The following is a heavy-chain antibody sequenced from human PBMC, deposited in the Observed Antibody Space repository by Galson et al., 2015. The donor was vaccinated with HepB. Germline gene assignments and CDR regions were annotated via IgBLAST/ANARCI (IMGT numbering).Heavy chain of an antibody. CDR1: GYSFTSYW. D-gene: IGHD2-15*01. J-gene: IGHJ4*02. Sequence: QSGAEVKKPGESLKISCKGSGYSFTSYWIGWVRQMPGKGLEWMGIIYPGDSDTRYSPSFQGQVTISADKSISTAYLQWSSLKASDTAVYYCARRERYCSGGSCYLHFDYWGQGTLVTVSS. CDR3: ARRERYCSGGSCYLHFDY. V-gene: IGHV5-51*03. CDR2: IYPGDSDT.